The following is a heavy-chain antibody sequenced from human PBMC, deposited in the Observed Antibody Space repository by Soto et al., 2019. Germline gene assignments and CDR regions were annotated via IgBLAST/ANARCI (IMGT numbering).Heavy chain of an antibody. CDR3: ARGEGYSYGPQDY. CDR2: IYYSGST. D-gene: IGHD5-18*01. J-gene: IGHJ4*02. CDR1: GGSIGSGGYY. V-gene: IGHV4-31*03. Sequence: SSEILSLTCTVAGGSIGSGGYYWSWIRQHPGKGLEWIGYIYYSGSTYYNPSLKSRVTISVDTSKNQFSLKLSSVTAADTAVYCCARGEGYSYGPQDYWGQGTLVNVSS.